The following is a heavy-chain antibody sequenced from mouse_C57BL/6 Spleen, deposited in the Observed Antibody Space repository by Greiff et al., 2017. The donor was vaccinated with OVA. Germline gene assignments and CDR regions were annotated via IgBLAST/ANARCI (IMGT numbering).Heavy chain of an antibody. D-gene: IGHD2-3*01. J-gene: IGHJ4*01. V-gene: IGHV3-6*01. CDR2: ISYDGSN. CDR3: AREDGYYGNYYAMDY. Sequence: EVKLMESGPGLVKPSQSLSLTCSVTGYSITSGYYWNWIRQFPGNKLEWMGYISYDGSNNYNPSLKNRISITRDTSKNQFFLKLNSVTTEDTATYYCAREDGYYGNYYAMDYWGQGTSVTVSS. CDR1: GYSITSGYY.